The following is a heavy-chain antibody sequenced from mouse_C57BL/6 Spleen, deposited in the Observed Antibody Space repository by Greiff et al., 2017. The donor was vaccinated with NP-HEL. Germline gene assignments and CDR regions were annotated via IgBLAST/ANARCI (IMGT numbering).Heavy chain of an antibody. CDR2: IDPSDSYT. V-gene: IGHV1-69*01. CDR3: ARWDYYGTSMDD. D-gene: IGHD1-1*01. CDR1: GYTFTSYW. J-gene: IGHJ4*01. Sequence: VQLQQPGAELVMPGASVKLSCKASGYTFTSYWMHWVKQRPGQGLEWIGEIDPSDSYTNYNQKFKGKSTLTVDKSSSTAYMQLSSLTSEDSAVYYCARWDYYGTSMDDWGQGTSVTVAS.